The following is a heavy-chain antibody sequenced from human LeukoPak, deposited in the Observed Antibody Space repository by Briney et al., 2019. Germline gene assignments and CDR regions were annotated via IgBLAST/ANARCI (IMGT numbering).Heavy chain of an antibody. CDR2: IYYSGST. CDR3: ARTFASYYLSGLDY. Sequence: PSETLSLTCTVSGASISSYYWTWIRQPPGKGLEWIGYIYYSGSTNYNPSLKSRVTISIDTSKNQISLKLSSVTAADTAVYYCARTFASYYLSGLDYWGQGTLVTVSS. V-gene: IGHV4-59*01. J-gene: IGHJ4*02. D-gene: IGHD5-18*01. CDR1: GASISSYY.